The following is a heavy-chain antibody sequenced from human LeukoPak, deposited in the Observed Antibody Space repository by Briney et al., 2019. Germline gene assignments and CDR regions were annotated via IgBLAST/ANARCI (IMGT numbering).Heavy chain of an antibody. Sequence: SETLSLTCAVYGGSFSGYYWSWIRQPPGKGLEWIGEINHSGSTNYNPSLKSRVTISVDTSKNQFSLKLSSVTAADTAVYYCATGIAAAGTSGYYYYYYDMDVWGKGTTVTVSS. V-gene: IGHV4-34*01. CDR2: INHSGST. D-gene: IGHD6-13*01. CDR3: ATGIAAAGTSGYYYYYYDMDV. CDR1: GGSFSGYY. J-gene: IGHJ6*04.